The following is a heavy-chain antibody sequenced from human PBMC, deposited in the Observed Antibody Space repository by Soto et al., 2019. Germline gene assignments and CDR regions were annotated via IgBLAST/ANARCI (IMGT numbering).Heavy chain of an antibody. CDR2: ISGSGGST. CDR1: GFTFSSYA. J-gene: IGHJ6*03. V-gene: IGHV3-23*01. Sequence: EVQLLESGGGLVQPGGSLRLSCAASGFTFSSYAMSWVRQAPGKGLEWVSAISGSGGSTYYADSVKGRFTISRDNSKNTLYLKMNSLRAEDTAVYYCAKDPGYSYGYYYYYYMDVWGKGTTVTVSS. D-gene: IGHD5-18*01. CDR3: AKDPGYSYGYYYYYYMDV.